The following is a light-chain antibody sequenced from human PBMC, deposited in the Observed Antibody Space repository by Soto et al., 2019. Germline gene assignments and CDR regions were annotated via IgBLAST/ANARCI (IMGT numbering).Light chain of an antibody. CDR3: LQHETYPRS. J-gene: IGKJ1*01. V-gene: IGKV1-17*01. Sequence: DIRMTQSPSSLAASVGDSVSITCRASQDIRNNLGWYQQRPGKAPQRLIYGTSNLQTGVPSRFRGSGYGTEFTLTISGLQPEDFATYYCLQHETYPRSFGQGTKVEVK. CDR1: QDIRNN. CDR2: GTS.